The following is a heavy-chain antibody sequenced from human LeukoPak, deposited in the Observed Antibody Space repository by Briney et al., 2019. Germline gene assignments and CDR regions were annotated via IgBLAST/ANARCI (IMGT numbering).Heavy chain of an antibody. CDR2: IYTDGAT. CDR1: GFTVSGNY. J-gene: IGHJ4*02. Sequence: GGSLRLSCAASGFTVSGNYMSWVRQAPGKGLEWISLIYTDGATYYAGSVKGRFTIPRDNSKNTLFLQMSSLRAEDTAVYWCARGPNLDSWGQGTLVTVSS. CDR3: ARGPNLDS. V-gene: IGHV3-53*01.